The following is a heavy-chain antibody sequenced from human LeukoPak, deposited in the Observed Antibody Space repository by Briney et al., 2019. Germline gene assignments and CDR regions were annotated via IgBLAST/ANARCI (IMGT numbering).Heavy chain of an antibody. D-gene: IGHD4-17*01. V-gene: IGHV1-2*02. CDR3: AGLSDYGDYERFDY. Sequence: ASVKVSCKASGYTFTGYYLHWVRQAPGQGLEWMGWINPNSGGTNYAQKFQGRVTMTRDTSISTAYMELSRLRSDDTAVYYCAGLSDYGDYERFDYWGQGTLVTVSS. CDR2: INPNSGGT. CDR1: GYTFTGYY. J-gene: IGHJ4*02.